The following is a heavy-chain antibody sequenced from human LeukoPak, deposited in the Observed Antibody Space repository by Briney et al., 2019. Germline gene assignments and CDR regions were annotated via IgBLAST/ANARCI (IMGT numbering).Heavy chain of an antibody. V-gene: IGHV3-7*01. CDR1: GFSFSGSW. Sequence: EPGGSLRLSCTASGFSFSGSWMSWARHLRGRGLGWLAAMNPEGSEIVYVACVKGRFTISGDNATHSLFLQMDGLRAEDTAVYYCARDPLNGALDIWGQGTLVTVSS. CDR3: ARDPLNGALDI. CDR2: MNPEGSEI. J-gene: IGHJ3*02.